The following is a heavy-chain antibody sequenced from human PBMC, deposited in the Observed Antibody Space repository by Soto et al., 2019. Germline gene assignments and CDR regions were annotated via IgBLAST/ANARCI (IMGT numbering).Heavy chain of an antibody. Sequence: QVQLVQSGAEVKKPGSSVKVSCKASGGTFSSYTISWVRQAPGPGLEWMGRIIPILGIANYAQKFQGRVTITAHKSTSTAYMELSSLRSEDTAVYYCARLYCSGGSCYLDYWGQGTLVTVSS. D-gene: IGHD2-15*01. CDR3: ARLYCSGGSCYLDY. J-gene: IGHJ4*02. CDR2: IIPILGIA. V-gene: IGHV1-69*02. CDR1: GGTFSSYT.